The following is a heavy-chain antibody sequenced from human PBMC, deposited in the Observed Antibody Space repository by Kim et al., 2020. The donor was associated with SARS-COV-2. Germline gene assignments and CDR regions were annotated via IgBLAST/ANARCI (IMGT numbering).Heavy chain of an antibody. J-gene: IGHJ6*02. Sequence: SETLSLTCAVYGGSFSGYYWSWIRQPPGKGLEWIGEINHSGSTNYNPSLKSRVTISVDTSKNQFSLKLSSVTAADTAVYYCARRVAKLRFLEWSRKDYGMDVWGQGTTVTVSS. D-gene: IGHD3-3*01. CDR2: INHSGST. V-gene: IGHV4-34*01. CDR3: ARRVAKLRFLEWSRKDYGMDV. CDR1: GGSFSGYY.